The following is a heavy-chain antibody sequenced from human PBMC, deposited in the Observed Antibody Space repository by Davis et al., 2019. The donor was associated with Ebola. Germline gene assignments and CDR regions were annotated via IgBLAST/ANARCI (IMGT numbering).Heavy chain of an antibody. CDR2: FYYAGDA. D-gene: IGHD1-26*01. CDR1: GGSISSYY. CDR3: VRAVVGGEMWFDS. V-gene: IGHV4-59*04. Sequence: SETLSLTCTVSGGSISSYYWGWVRQSPGKGLEWIGNFYYAGDASYNPSLNSRATVSADTSKNQLALKLTSVTAADTAVYYCVRAVVGGEMWFDSWGQGTLVIVSS. J-gene: IGHJ5*01.